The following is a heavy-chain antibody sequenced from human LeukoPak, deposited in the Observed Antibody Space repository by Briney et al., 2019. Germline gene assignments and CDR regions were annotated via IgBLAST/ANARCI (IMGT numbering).Heavy chain of an antibody. Sequence: SVKLSCKASGGTFSSYAISWVRQAPGQGLEWMGGIIPIFGTANYAQKFQGRVTITADESTSTAYMELSSLRSEDTAVYYCARGEYCSSTSCPLGYWGQGTLVTVSS. D-gene: IGHD2-2*01. V-gene: IGHV1-69*13. CDR1: GGTFSSYA. CDR3: ARGEYCSSTSCPLGY. CDR2: IIPIFGTA. J-gene: IGHJ4*02.